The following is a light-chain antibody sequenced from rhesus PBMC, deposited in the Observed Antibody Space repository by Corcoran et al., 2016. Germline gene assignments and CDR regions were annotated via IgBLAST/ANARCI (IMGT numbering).Light chain of an antibody. V-gene: IGLV2S7*01. J-gene: IGLJ1*01. Sequence: QSAPTQHPSVSGPHGQSVTIPCTGTSRDVRGYNYVSWYQQHPGKAHKLMIYDVSKRPSGVSDRFSGSKSGNTSSLTISGLQPEDGAVYYCCSYTTSSAFIFGAGTRRTVL. CDR3: CSYTTSSAFI. CDR2: DVS. CDR1: SRDVRGYNY.